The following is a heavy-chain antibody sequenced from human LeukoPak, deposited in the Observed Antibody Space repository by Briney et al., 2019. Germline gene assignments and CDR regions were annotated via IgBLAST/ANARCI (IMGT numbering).Heavy chain of an antibody. CDR2: IIPIFGTA. CDR1: GGTFSSYA. Sequence: SVKVSCKASGGTFSSYAISWVRQAPGQGLEWMGGIIPIFGTANYAQKFQGRVTITADKSTSTAYMELSSLRSEDTAVYYCANTIYAILTGYPYYYYGMDVWGKGTTVTVSS. V-gene: IGHV1-69*06. CDR3: ANTIYAILTGYPYYYYGMDV. D-gene: IGHD3-9*01. J-gene: IGHJ6*04.